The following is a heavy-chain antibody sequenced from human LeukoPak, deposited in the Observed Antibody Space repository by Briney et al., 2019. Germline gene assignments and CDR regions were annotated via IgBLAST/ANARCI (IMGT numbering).Heavy chain of an antibody. J-gene: IGHJ4*02. CDR2: IRYDGSNK. V-gene: IGHV3-30*02. CDR1: GFTFSSYG. CDR3: AKDPAQYYFDY. Sequence: PGGSLRLSCAASGFTFSSYGMHWVRPAPGKGLAWVAFIRYDGSNKYSADSVKGRFTISRDNSKNTLYLQMNSLRAEDTAVYYCAKDPAQYYFDYWGQGTLVTVSS.